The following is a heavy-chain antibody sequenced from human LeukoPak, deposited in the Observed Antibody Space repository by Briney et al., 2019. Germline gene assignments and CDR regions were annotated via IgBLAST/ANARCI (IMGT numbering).Heavy chain of an antibody. CDR1: GYTFTSYG. D-gene: IGHD3-22*01. CDR2: ISAYNGNT. CDR3: ARLTYYYDSSGYYNFDY. V-gene: IGHV1-18*01. Sequence: ASVKVSCKASGYTFTSYGISWVRQAPGRGLEWMGWISAYNGNTNYAQKLQGRVTMTTDTSTSTAYMELRSLRSDDTAVYYCARLTYYYDSSGYYNFDYWGQGTLVTVSS. J-gene: IGHJ4*02.